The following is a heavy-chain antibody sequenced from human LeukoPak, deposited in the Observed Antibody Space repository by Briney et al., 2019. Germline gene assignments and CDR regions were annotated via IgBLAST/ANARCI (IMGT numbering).Heavy chain of an antibody. D-gene: IGHD3-9*01. CDR3: ARLDILTGNYYYFEY. Sequence: GGSLRLSCAASGFTFSDYYMSWIRQAPGKGLEWVSYISSSSSYTNYADSVKGRFTISRDNAKNTLYLQMNSLRAEDTAVYFCARLDILTGNYYYFEYWGQGSLVTASS. CDR2: ISSSSSYT. V-gene: IGHV3-11*06. CDR1: GFTFSDYY. J-gene: IGHJ4*02.